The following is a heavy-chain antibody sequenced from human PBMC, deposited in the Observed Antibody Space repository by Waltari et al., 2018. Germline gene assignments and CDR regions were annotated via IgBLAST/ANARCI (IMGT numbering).Heavy chain of an antibody. CDR3: AKTIASTSSPGYYGMDV. CDR2: ISWNSGSI. Sequence: EVQLVESGGGLVQPGRSLRLSCAASGFTFDDYAMHWVRQAPGKGLVWVSGISWNSGSIGYADSVKGRFTISRDNAKNSLYLQMNSLRAEDTALYYCAKTIASTSSPGYYGMDVWGQGTTVTVSS. CDR1: GFTFDDYA. V-gene: IGHV3-9*01. D-gene: IGHD2-2*01. J-gene: IGHJ6*02.